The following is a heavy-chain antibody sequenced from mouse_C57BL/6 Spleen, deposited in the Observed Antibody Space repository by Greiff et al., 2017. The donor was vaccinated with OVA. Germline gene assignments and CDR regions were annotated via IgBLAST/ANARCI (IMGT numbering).Heavy chain of an antibody. D-gene: IGHD3-3*01. CDR2: INPSTGGT. CDR1: GYSFTGYY. V-gene: IGHV1-42*01. CDR3: ARGAGDWYYFDY. Sequence: EVQLQESGPELVKPGASVKISCKASGYSFTGYYMNWVKQSPEKSLEWIGEINPSTGGTTYNQKFKAKATLTVDKSSSTAYMQLKSLTSEDSAVYYCARGAGDWYYFDYWGQGTTLTVSS. J-gene: IGHJ2*01.